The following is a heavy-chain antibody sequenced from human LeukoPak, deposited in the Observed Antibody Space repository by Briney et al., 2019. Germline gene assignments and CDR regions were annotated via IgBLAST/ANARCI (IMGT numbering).Heavy chain of an antibody. V-gene: IGHV3-21*01. CDR3: ARPYYYGSGSPYGMDV. Sequence: PGGSLRLSCAASGFTISSYSMNWVRQAPGKGLEWVSSISSSSTYIYYADSVKGRFTISRDNAKNSVYLQMNSLRAEDTAVYYCARPYYYGSGSPYGMDVWGQGTTVTVSS. CDR1: GFTISSYS. D-gene: IGHD3-10*01. CDR2: ISSSSTYI. J-gene: IGHJ6*02.